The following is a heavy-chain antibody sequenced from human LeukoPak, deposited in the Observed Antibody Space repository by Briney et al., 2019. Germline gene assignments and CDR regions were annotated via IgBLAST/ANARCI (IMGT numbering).Heavy chain of an antibody. D-gene: IGHD1-26*01. CDR2: ISYDGSNK. Sequence: GGSLRLSCAASGFTFSSYGMHWVRQAPGKGLEWVAVISYDGSNKYYSDSVKGRFTISRDNSKNTLYLQMNSLRAEDTAVYYCAKEAHSGSLLFRYYFDYWGQGTLVTVSS. J-gene: IGHJ4*02. CDR3: AKEAHSGSLLFRYYFDY. CDR1: GFTFSSYG. V-gene: IGHV3-30*18.